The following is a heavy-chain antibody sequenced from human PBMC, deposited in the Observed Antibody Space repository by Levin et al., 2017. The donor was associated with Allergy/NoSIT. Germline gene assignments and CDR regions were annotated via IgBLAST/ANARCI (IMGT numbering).Heavy chain of an antibody. J-gene: IGHJ5*02. CDR1: GGSVSGFY. CDR3: ARAYSLVRDPTWFDP. CDR2: IKYSGST. D-gene: IGHD3-10*01. Sequence: SETLSLTCAVYGGSVSGFYWSWIRQSPGKGLEWIGEIKYSGSTNYNPSLKSRVTMSVDTSKNQFSLTLSPLTAADTAVYYCARAYSLVRDPTWFDPWGQGTLVTVSS. V-gene: IGHV4-34*01.